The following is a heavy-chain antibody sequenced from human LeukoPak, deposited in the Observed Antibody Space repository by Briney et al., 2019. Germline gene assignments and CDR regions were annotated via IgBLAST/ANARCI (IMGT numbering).Heavy chain of an antibody. J-gene: IGHJ4*02. CDR2: IFYSGNT. V-gene: IGHV4-59*08. Sequence: SETLSLTCTVVGGSISSYYWSWIRQPPGKGLEWIGYIFYSGNTNYNPSLKSRVTMSVDTSKNQFSLKLSSVTAADTALYYCARAFSYPYFDYWGQGTLVTVSS. CDR3: ARAFSYPYFDY. CDR1: GGSISSYY.